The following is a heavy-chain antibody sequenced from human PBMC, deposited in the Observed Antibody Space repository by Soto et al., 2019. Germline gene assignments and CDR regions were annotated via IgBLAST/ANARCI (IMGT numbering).Heavy chain of an antibody. J-gene: IGHJ6*01. V-gene: IGHV3-48*01. CDR1: GFTFSRYM. D-gene: IGHD6-13*01. Sequence: PGGSLRLSCTASGFTFSRYMMNWVRQAPGKGLEWVASISRSSSTIYYADSVKGRFTISRDNAKNSLSLQMNSLRGDDTAVYYCARIGIEASGNMYGMHGWGQGTTATVLS. CDR3: ARIGIEASGNMYGMHG. CDR2: ISRSSSTI.